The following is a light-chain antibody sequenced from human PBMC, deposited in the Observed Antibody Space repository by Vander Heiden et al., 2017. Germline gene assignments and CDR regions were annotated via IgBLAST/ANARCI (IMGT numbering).Light chain of an antibody. CDR2: WAS. Sequence: VMTQSTVSLAVSLGERANINCKSSQSVLSSSNNKNYLTWFQQKPGQPPKLLIYWASTLESGVPDRFSGSGSGTDFTLTISSLQAEDVAVYYCQQYYNIPRTFGQGTKVEIK. CDR3: QQYYNIPRT. J-gene: IGKJ1*01. CDR1: QSVLSSSNNKNY. V-gene: IGKV4-1*01.